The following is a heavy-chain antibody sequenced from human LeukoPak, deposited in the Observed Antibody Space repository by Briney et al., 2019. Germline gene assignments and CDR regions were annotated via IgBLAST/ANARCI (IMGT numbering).Heavy chain of an antibody. D-gene: IGHD2-15*01. CDR1: GYTFTSYD. CDR3: ARGAPGSYCSGGSCPYFDY. J-gene: IGHJ4*02. V-gene: IGHV1-8*01. Sequence: GASVKVSCKASGYTFTSYDVDCVRQATGQGREWMGWVNPNSGHTGYAQKFQGRVTMTTNTSISTAYMELSSLRSEDTAVYYCARGAPGSYCSGGSCPYFDYWGQGTLVSVSS. CDR2: VNPNSGHT.